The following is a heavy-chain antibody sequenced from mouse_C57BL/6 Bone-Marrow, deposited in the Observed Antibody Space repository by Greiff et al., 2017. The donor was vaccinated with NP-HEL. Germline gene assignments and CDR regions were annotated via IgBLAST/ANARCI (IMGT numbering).Heavy chain of an antibody. V-gene: IGHV3-8*01. D-gene: IGHD2-2*01. CDR1: GYSITSDY. CDR3: ARSPLWLRRNYYAMDY. CDR2: ISYSGST. J-gene: IGHJ4*01. Sequence: VQLKESGPGLAKPSQTLSLTCSVSGYSITSDYWNWIRKFPGNKLEYMGYISYSGSTYYNTSLKSRISITRDTSKNQYYLQLNSVTTDDTATYYCARSPLWLRRNYYAMDYWGQGTSVTVSS.